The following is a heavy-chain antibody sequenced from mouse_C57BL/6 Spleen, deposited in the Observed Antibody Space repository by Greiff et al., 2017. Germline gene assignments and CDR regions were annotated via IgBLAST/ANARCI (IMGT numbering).Heavy chain of an antibody. CDR3: ARWGWDENFDY. D-gene: IGHD4-1*01. V-gene: IGHV1-4*01. CDR1: GYTFPSYT. Sequence: QVQLQQSGAELARPGASVKMSCKASGYTFPSYTMHWVKQRPGQGLEWIGYINPSSGYTKYNQKFKDKATLTADKSSSTAYMQLSSLTSEDSAVYYCARWGWDENFDYWGQGTTLTVSS. J-gene: IGHJ2*01. CDR2: INPSSGYT.